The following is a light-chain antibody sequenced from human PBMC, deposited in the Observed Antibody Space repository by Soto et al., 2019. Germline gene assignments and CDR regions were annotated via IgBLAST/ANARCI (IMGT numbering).Light chain of an antibody. CDR1: QTISSW. J-gene: IGKJ1*01. CDR2: KAS. V-gene: IGKV1-5*03. Sequence: DIQMPQSPSSLSASVGDRVTITCRASQTISSWLAWYQQKPGKAPKLLIYKASTLKSGVPSRFSGSGSGTEFTLTISSLQPDDFATYYCQHYNSYSEAFGQGTKVDNK. CDR3: QHYNSYSEA.